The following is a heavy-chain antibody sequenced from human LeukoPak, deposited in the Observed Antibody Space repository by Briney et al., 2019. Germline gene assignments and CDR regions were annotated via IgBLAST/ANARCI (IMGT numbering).Heavy chain of an antibody. J-gene: IGHJ4*02. CDR1: GFTFSSYA. D-gene: IGHD3-10*01. CDR3: ANHPDLLLWFGEGGFDY. V-gene: IGHV3-23*01. CDR2: ISGSGGST. Sequence: GRSLRLSCAASGFTFSSYAMSWVRQAPGKGLEWVSAISGSGGSTYYADSVKGRFTISRDNSKNTLYLQMNSLRAEDTAVYYCANHPDLLLWFGEGGFDYWGQGTLVTVSS.